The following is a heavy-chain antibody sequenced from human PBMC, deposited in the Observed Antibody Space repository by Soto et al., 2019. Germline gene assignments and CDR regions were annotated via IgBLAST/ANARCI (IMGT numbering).Heavy chain of an antibody. D-gene: IGHD4-17*01. J-gene: IGHJ5*02. CDR2: ISAYNGNT. CDR3: ARVRDYGDDAGARFDP. V-gene: IGHV1-18*01. CDR1: GYTFTSYG. Sequence: QVQLVQSGAEVKKPGASVKVSCKASGYTFTSYGISWVRQAPGQGLEWMGWISAYNGNTNYAQKLQGRVTMTTDTSTSTDAMELRSLRSDDTAVYYCARVRDYGDDAGARFDPWGQGTLVTVSS.